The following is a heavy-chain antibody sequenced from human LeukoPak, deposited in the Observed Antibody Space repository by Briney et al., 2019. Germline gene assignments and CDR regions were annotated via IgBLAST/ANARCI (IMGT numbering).Heavy chain of an antibody. CDR3: ARATWTNFYFDY. CDR2: VYDSGSI. CDR1: GGSISSGSYY. V-gene: IGHV4-61*09. J-gene: IGHJ4*02. Sequence: PSQTLSLTCTVSGGSISSGSYYWSWIRQPPGKGLEWIGYVYDSGSINYNPSLRSRVTISVDTSKNQFSLKVTSVTAADTAVYYCARATWTNFYFDYRGQGALVTVSS. D-gene: IGHD3/OR15-3a*01.